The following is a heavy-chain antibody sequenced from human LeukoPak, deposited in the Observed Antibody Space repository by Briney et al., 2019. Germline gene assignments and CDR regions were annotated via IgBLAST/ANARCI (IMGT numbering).Heavy chain of an antibody. V-gene: IGHV1-8*01. CDR1: GYTFTSYD. CDR2: MNPNSGNT. D-gene: IGHD3-22*01. CDR3: ARAHRTRYYDSSGYFPSGY. J-gene: IGHJ4*02. Sequence: ASVKVSCKASGYTFTSYDINRVRQATGQGLEWMGWMNPNSGNTGYAQKFQGRVTMTRNTSISTAYMELSSLRSEDTAVYYCARAHRTRYYDSSGYFPSGYWGQGTLVTVSS.